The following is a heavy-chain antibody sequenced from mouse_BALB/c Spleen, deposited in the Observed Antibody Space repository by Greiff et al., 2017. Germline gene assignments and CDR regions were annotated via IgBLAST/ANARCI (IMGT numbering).Heavy chain of an antibody. V-gene: IGHV3-2*02. Sequence: EVQLVESGPGLVKPSQSLSLTCTVTGYSITSDYAWNWIRQFPGNKLEWMGYISYSGSTSYNPSLKSRISITRDTSKNQFFLQLNSVTTEDTATYYCARRVANWELDYWGQGTTLTVSS. J-gene: IGHJ2*01. D-gene: IGHD4-1*01. CDR2: ISYSGST. CDR3: ARRVANWELDY. CDR1: GYSITSDYA.